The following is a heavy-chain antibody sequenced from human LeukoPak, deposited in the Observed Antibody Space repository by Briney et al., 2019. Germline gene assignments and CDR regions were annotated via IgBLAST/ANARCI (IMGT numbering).Heavy chain of an antibody. V-gene: IGHV1-69*04. CDR1: GGTFSSYA. J-gene: IGHJ6*02. CDR2: IIPILGIA. Sequence: SVKVSCKASGGTFSSYAISWVRQAPGQGLEWMGRIIPILGIANYAQKFQGRVTITADKSTSTAYMELSRLRSDDTAVYYCARDLIVVVSASPYYYYGMDVWGQGTTVTVSS. D-gene: IGHD3-22*01. CDR3: ARDLIVVVSASPYYYYGMDV.